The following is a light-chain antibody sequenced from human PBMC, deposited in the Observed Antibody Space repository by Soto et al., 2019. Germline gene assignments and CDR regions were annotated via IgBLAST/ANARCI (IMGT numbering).Light chain of an antibody. Sequence: IAMTQSPSTLSASVGERVTISCRASQGIGDLLAWYQQKPGKAPKLLIQRASRLETGVPSRFRGGGSGTHFTLTISSLQPEDFATYYCLQHYNFSWTFGQGTKV. CDR3: LQHYNFSWT. CDR2: RAS. V-gene: IGKV1-6*01. CDR1: QGIGDL. J-gene: IGKJ1*01.